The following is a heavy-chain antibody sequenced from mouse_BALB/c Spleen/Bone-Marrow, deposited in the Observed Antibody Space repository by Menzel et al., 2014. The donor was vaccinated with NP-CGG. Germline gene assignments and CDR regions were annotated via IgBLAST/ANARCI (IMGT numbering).Heavy chain of an antibody. Sequence: EVMLVESGGGLVKPGGSLKLSCAASGFTFSSYTMSWVRETPEKRLEWVATISSGGSYTYYPDSVKGRFTISRDNAKNTLYLQMSSLKSEDTAMYYCTREDYGYTFAYWGQGTLVTVSA. CDR1: GFTFSSYT. J-gene: IGHJ3*01. CDR3: TREDYGYTFAY. CDR2: ISSGGSYT. D-gene: IGHD1-2*01. V-gene: IGHV5-6-4*01.